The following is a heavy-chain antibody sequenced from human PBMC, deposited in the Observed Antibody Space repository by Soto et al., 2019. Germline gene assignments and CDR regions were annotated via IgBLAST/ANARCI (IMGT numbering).Heavy chain of an antibody. CDR2: ISYDGSNK. CDR3: ARVGPPSYGMDV. J-gene: IGHJ6*02. Sequence: QVQLVESGGGVVQPGRSLRLSCAASGFTFSSYAMHWVRQAPGKGLEWVAVISYDGSNKYYADSVKGRFTISRDNSKNTLYLQMNSLSAEDTAVYYCARVGPPSYGMDVWGQGTTVTVSS. CDR1: GFTFSSYA. V-gene: IGHV3-30-3*01.